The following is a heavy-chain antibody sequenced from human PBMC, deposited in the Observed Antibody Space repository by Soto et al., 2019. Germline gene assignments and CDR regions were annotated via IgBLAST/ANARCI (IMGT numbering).Heavy chain of an antibody. Sequence: SETLSLTCTFSGGSISSGDYYWSWIRQPPGKSLERIGSIYSGGNTYYNPSLKSRDTISEETSKNQFSLKLSSVTAADTAVYYCSSRGALYSSCWTNYYDYWGQGPLVSVS. CDR3: SSRGALYSSCWTNYYDY. CDR2: IYSGGNT. CDR1: GGSISSGDYY. D-gene: IGHD6-13*01. J-gene: IGHJ4*02. V-gene: IGHV4-39*01.